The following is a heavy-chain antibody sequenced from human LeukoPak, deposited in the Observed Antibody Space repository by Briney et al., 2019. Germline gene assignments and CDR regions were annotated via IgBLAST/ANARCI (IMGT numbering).Heavy chain of an antibody. CDR3: ARDYGGNSGWFDP. D-gene: IGHD4-23*01. CDR1: GFTFSNYA. Sequence: GGSLRLSCAASGFTFSNYAMSWVRQAPGKGLEWVSSISGSGGSTYYADSVKGRFTISRDNSKNTLYLQMNSLRAEDTAVYYCARDYGGNSGWFDPWGQGTLVTVSS. CDR2: ISGSGGST. V-gene: IGHV3-23*01. J-gene: IGHJ5*02.